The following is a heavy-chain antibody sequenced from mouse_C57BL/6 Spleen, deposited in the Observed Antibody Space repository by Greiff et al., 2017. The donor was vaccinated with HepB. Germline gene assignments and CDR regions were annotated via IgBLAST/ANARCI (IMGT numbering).Heavy chain of an antibody. Sequence: VQLQQSGPELVKPGASVKIPCKASGYKFTDYNMDWVKQSHGKSLEWIGDINPNNGGTIYNQKFKGKATLTVDKSSSTAYMELRSLTSEDTAVYYCASRDYGSSGPWFAYWGQGTLVTVSA. D-gene: IGHD1-1*01. J-gene: IGHJ3*01. V-gene: IGHV1-18*01. CDR3: ASRDYGSSGPWFAY. CDR2: INPNNGGT. CDR1: GYKFTDYN.